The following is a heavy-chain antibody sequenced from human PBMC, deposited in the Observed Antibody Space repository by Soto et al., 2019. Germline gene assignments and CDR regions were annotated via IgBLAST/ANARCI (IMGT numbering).Heavy chain of an antibody. Sequence: EVQLLESGGGLVQPGGSLRLSCAASGFTFNNYAVTWVRQAPGKGLEWVSAISGGGDTESYADSVKGRFTVSRDGSKNTLYLQMSSLRAEDPALYYCAKGRGGSGSLTPRVDFWGQGTLVTVSS. D-gene: IGHD3-10*01. J-gene: IGHJ4*02. CDR2: ISGGGDTE. CDR1: GFTFNNYA. V-gene: IGHV3-23*01. CDR3: AKGRGGSGSLTPRVDF.